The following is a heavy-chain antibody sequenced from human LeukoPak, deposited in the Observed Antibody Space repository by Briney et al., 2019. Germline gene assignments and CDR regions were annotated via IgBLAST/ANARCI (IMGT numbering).Heavy chain of an antibody. D-gene: IGHD2-15*01. V-gene: IGHV4-31*03. J-gene: IGHJ4*02. CDR3: ARDFCSGGSCYFGTFDY. Sequence: SQTLSLTCTVSGGSISSGGYYWSWIRQHPGKGLEWFGYIYYGGSTYYNPSLKSRVTISVDTSKNQFSLKLSSVTAADTAVYYCARDFCSGGSCYFGTFDYWGQGTLVTVSS. CDR2: IYYGGST. CDR1: GGSISSGGYY.